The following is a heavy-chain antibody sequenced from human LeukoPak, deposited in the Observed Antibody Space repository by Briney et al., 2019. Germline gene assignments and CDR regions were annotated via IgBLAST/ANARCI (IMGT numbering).Heavy chain of an antibody. CDR3: AKEDFVGAPPELYYFDY. Sequence: PGGSLRLSCAASGFTFSSYGMHWVRQAPGKGLEWVAFIRYDGSNKYYADSVKGRFTISRDNSKNTLYLQMNSLRAEDTAVYYCAKEDFVGAPPELYYFDYWGQGTLVTVSS. CDR1: GFTFSSYG. J-gene: IGHJ4*02. D-gene: IGHD1-26*01. CDR2: IRYDGSNK. V-gene: IGHV3-30*02.